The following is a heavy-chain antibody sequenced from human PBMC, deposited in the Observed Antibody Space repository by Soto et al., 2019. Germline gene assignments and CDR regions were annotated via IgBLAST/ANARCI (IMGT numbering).Heavy chain of an antibody. D-gene: IGHD2-2*02. Sequence: ASVKVSCKASGYTYTSYAMHWVRQAPGQRLEWMGWINAGNGNTKYSQKFQGRVTITRDTSASTAYMELSSLISEDTAVYYCARVVEVPAAIYFDYWGQGTLVTVSS. CDR1: GYTYTSYA. CDR2: INAGNGNT. CDR3: ARVVEVPAAIYFDY. J-gene: IGHJ4*02. V-gene: IGHV1-3*01.